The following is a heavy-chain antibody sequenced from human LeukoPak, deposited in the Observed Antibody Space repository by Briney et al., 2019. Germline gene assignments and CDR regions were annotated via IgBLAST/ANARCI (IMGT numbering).Heavy chain of an antibody. CDR1: GGSIRSYY. D-gene: IGHD2/OR15-2a*01. J-gene: IGHJ3*02. Sequence: PSETLSLTCTVSGGSIRSYYWSWIRQPPGKGPEWIGYIYYGGSTNYNPSLTSRVAISVDTSKNQFSLKLSSVTAADTAVYYCARVVLPPGGAFDIWGQGTMVTVSS. CDR2: IYYGGST. CDR3: ARVVLPPGGAFDI. V-gene: IGHV4-59*01.